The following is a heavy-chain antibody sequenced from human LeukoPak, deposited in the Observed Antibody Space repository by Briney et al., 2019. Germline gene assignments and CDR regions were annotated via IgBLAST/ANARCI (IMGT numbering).Heavy chain of an antibody. CDR1: GGSISSSSYY. Sequence: SETLSLTCTVSGGSISSSSYYWGWIRQPPGKGLEWIGSIYYSGSTYYNPSLKSRVTISVDTSKNQFSLKLSSVTAADTAVYYCARAGSSYYYGYFQHWGQGTLVTVSS. D-gene: IGHD3-22*01. CDR2: IYYSGST. CDR3: ARAGSSYYYGYFQH. J-gene: IGHJ1*01. V-gene: IGHV4-39*01.